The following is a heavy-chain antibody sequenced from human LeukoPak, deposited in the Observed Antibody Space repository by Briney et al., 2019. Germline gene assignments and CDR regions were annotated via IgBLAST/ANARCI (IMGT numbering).Heavy chain of an antibody. V-gene: IGHV1-69*04. D-gene: IGHD1-26*01. Sequence: GRSLRLSCAASGFTFSSYAISWVRQAPGQGLEWMGRIIPILGIANYAQKFQGRVTITADKSTSTAYMELSSLRSEDTAVYYCARDLSGIVGVYFDYWGQGTLVTVSS. CDR1: GFTFSSYA. CDR3: ARDLSGIVGVYFDY. CDR2: IIPILGIA. J-gene: IGHJ4*02.